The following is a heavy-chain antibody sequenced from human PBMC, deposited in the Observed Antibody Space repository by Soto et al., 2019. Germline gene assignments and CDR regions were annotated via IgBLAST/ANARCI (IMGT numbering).Heavy chain of an antibody. CDR3: ARVSDDFWSGYSGIDH. CDR2: MNPNSGNT. CDR1: GYTFTSYD. V-gene: IGHV1-8*01. D-gene: IGHD3-3*01. J-gene: IGHJ4*02. Sequence: ASVKVSCKASGYTFTSYDINWVRQATGQGLEWMGWMNPNSGNTGYAQKFQGRVTMTRNTSISTAYMELSSLRSEDTAVYYCARVSDDFWSGYSGIDHWGQGTLVTVSS.